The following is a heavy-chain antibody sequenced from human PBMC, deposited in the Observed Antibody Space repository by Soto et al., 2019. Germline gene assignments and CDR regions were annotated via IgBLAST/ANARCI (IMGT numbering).Heavy chain of an antibody. D-gene: IGHD3-16*01. Sequence: GGSLRLSCAASGFTFSSYAMHWVRQAPGKGLEWVAVISYDGSNKYYADSVKGRFTISRDNSKNTLYLQMNSLRAEDTAVYYCARDWGPLGVWGQGTTVTVSS. CDR2: ISYDGSNK. J-gene: IGHJ6*02. CDR3: ARDWGPLGV. CDR1: GFTFSSYA. V-gene: IGHV3-30-3*01.